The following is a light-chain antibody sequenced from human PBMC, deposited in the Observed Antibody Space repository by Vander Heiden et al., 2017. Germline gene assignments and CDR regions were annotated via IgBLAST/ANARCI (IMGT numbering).Light chain of an antibody. Sequence: ETVLTQSPPTLSVSPGDSVTLSCSPSQSVSTNLAWYQHKPGQGPRLIIYGATTRATGIPDRLRGSGSGTEFDLTISSLQSEDFAIYSCQQNNNGSSETFGQGTKVEIK. CDR2: GAT. V-gene: IGKV3D-15*01. CDR1: QSVSTN. J-gene: IGKJ1*01. CDR3: QQNNNGSSET.